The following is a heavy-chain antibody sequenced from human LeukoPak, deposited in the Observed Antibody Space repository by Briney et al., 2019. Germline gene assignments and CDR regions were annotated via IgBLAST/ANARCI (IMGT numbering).Heavy chain of an antibody. Sequence: GGSLRLSCAASGFSLTDYYVTWIRQVPGKGLEWVSYITATGSTTYYADSVKGRFTISRDNAKNSLYLQMNSLRAEDTAVYYCARGSRSWVYYYYGMDVWGQGTTVTVSS. CDR3: ARGSRSWVYYYYGMDV. V-gene: IGHV3-11*01. CDR2: ITATGSTT. J-gene: IGHJ6*02. D-gene: IGHD1-26*01. CDR1: GFSLTDYY.